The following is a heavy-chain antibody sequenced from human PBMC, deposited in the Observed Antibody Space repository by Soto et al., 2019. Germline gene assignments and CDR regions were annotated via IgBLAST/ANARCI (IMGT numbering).Heavy chain of an antibody. Sequence: SETLSLTCAVSGGSISSGGYSWSWIRQPPGKGLEWIGYIYHSGSTYYNPSLKSRVTISVDRSKNQFSLKLSSVTAADTAVYYCARAIPYYDILTGYLFNWFDPWAQGTLVTVSS. CDR2: IYHSGST. V-gene: IGHV4-30-2*01. J-gene: IGHJ5*02. D-gene: IGHD3-9*01. CDR1: GGSISSGGYS. CDR3: ARAIPYYDILTGYLFNWFDP.